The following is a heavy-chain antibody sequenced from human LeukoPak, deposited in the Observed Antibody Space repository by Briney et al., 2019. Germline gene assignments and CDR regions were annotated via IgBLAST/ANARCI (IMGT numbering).Heavy chain of an antibody. CDR3: ARPSFSSGSYFDH. J-gene: IGHJ4*02. Sequence: GGSLRLSCAASGFTFSSYWMSWVRQAPGKGLEWVATVKYDGSDKYYVDSVRGRFTISRDNAKNSLYLQMNSLSGEDTAVYFCARPSFSSGSYFDHWGQGTLVTVSS. CDR2: VKYDGSDK. D-gene: IGHD6-19*01. V-gene: IGHV3-7*01. CDR1: GFTFSSYW.